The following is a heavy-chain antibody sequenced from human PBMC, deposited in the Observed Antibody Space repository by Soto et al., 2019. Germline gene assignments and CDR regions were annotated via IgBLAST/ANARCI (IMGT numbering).Heavy chain of an antibody. CDR3: ARGAVEYSSSSHLGWFDP. Sequence: SDTLSLTCTVSGGSISSGDYYWSWIRQPPGKGLEGSGYIYHSGSPNYNPSLNSRVTISVDTSKNQFPLKLSSVTAADTAVYYCARGAVEYSSSSHLGWFDPWGQGTLVTVSS. CDR1: GGSISSGDYY. V-gene: IGHV4-30-4*02. CDR2: IYHSGSP. D-gene: IGHD6-6*01. J-gene: IGHJ5*02.